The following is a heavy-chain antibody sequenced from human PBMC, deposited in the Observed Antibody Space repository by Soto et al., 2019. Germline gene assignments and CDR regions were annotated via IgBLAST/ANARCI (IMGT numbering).Heavy chain of an antibody. D-gene: IGHD1-20*01. J-gene: IGHJ4*02. CDR1: GFTFSSNY. CDR3: ARGFNWLDY. Sequence: GGSLRLSCAAAGFTFSSNYMTWVRQAPGKGLEWVSVIYSGGSTYYADSVKGRFTISRDNSKNTLYLQMNRLRAEDTAVYYCARGFNWLDYWGQGTLVTVSS. V-gene: IGHV3-53*01. CDR2: IYSGGST.